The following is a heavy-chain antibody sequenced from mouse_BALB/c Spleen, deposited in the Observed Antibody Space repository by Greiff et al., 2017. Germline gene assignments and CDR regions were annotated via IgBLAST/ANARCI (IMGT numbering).Heavy chain of an antibody. D-gene: IGHD2-4*01. J-gene: IGHJ3*01. Sequence: EVKLVESGGDLVKPGGSLKLSCAASGFTFSSYGMSWVRQTPDKRLEWVATISSGGIYTYYPDSVKGRFTISRDNAKNTLYLQMSSLKSEDTAMYYCARHSPYDYDEFAYWGQGTLVTVSA. CDR1: GFTFSSYG. V-gene: IGHV5-6*01. CDR2: ISSGGIYT. CDR3: ARHSPYDYDEFAY.